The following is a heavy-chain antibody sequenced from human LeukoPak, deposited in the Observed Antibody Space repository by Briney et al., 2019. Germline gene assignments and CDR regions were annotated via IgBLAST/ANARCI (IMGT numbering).Heavy chain of an antibody. CDR1: GGSISSYY. D-gene: IGHD3-22*01. Sequence: PSETLSLTCTVSGGSISSYYWSWIRQPPGKGLEWIAYIYYSGSTYYNPSLESQVTISVDTSRNQFSLKVTSVTAADTAVYYCASAYDDRSGSRFDHWGQGTLVTVSS. V-gene: IGHV4-59*06. J-gene: IGHJ4*02. CDR2: IYYSGST. CDR3: ASAYDDRSGSRFDH.